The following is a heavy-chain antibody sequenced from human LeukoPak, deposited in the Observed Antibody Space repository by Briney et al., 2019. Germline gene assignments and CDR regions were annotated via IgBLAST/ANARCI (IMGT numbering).Heavy chain of an antibody. V-gene: IGHV3-21*01. CDR2: ISSSSSYI. CDR3: ARENGYSYGLVLDY. D-gene: IGHD5-18*01. J-gene: IGHJ4*02. CDR1: GFTFSSYS. Sequence: GGSLKLSCAASGFTFSSYSMNWVRQAPGKGLEWVSSISSSSSYIYYADSVKGRFTISRDNAKNSLYLQMNSLRAEDTAVYYCARENGYSYGLVLDYWGQGTLVTVSS.